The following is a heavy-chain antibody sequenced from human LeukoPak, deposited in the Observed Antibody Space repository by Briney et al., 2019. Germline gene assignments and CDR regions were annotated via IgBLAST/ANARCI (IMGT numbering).Heavy chain of an antibody. CDR2: ISYGGNNQ. CDR1: GFMFSQYA. J-gene: IGHJ4*02. Sequence: PGRSLRLSCGASGFMFSQYAMNWVRQAPGQGLEWVAIISYGGNNQNYAESVKGRFTISRDNTKNTAYLQMNSLRPEETAVYYCARAPDSSGYYYHFDYWGQGTLVTVSS. CDR3: ARAPDSSGYYYHFDY. D-gene: IGHD3-22*01. V-gene: IGHV3-30-3*01.